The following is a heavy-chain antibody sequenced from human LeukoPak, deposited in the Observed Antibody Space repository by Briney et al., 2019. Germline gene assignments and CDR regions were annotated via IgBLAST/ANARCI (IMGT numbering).Heavy chain of an antibody. CDR1: GFTVSSNY. Sequence: PGGSLRLSCAASGFTVSSNYMSWVRQAPGKGLEWVSVIYSGGSTYYADSVKGRFTISRDNSKNTLYLQMNSLRAEDTAVYYCARSPGQQLVLSLFDYWGQATLVTFSS. V-gene: IGHV3-53*01. CDR2: IYSGGST. CDR3: ARSPGQQLVLSLFDY. J-gene: IGHJ4*02. D-gene: IGHD6-13*01.